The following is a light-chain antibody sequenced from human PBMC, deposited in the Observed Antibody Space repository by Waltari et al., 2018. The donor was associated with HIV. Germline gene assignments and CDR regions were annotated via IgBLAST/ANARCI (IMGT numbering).Light chain of an antibody. Sequence: QSVLTQPPSASATPGQTVNISCSRSRSNIGVNFVYWYQQFPATAPRLLIYKNNQRPSRVSDRFSGSKSGTSASLTIRGLRSEDEAVYHCGTWDDSLSGWVFGGGTKVTVL. CDR1: RSNIGVNF. J-gene: IGLJ3*02. CDR3: GTWDDSLSGWV. CDR2: KNN. V-gene: IGLV1-47*01.